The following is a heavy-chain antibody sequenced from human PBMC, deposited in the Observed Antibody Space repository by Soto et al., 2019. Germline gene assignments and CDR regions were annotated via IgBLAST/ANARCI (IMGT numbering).Heavy chain of an antibody. J-gene: IGHJ5*02. V-gene: IGHV3-48*02. D-gene: IGHD2-15*01. Sequence: GGSLRLSCAASGFTFSSYSMNWVRQAPGKGLEWVSYISSSSSTIYYADSVKGRFTISRGNAKNSLYLQMNSLRDEDTAVYYCARAASGYCSGGSCYSGWFDTWGQGTLVTVSS. CDR1: GFTFSSYS. CDR2: ISSSSSTI. CDR3: ARAASGYCSGGSCYSGWFDT.